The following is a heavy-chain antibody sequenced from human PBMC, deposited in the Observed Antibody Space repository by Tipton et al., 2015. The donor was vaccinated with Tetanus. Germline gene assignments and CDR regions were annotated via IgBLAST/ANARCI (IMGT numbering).Heavy chain of an antibody. Sequence: TLSLTCTVSGGSLRSYYWSWIRQSPGKGLEWLGYIYFSGHTKYNPSLQSQVTFSVDTSQNQVSLQLTSVTAADTAVYYCARHSGWYNFFTGVDAWGQGTAVTVSS. J-gene: IGHJ6*02. CDR1: GGSLRSYY. D-gene: IGHD6-19*01. CDR3: ARHSGWYNFFTGVDA. CDR2: IYFSGHT. V-gene: IGHV4-59*01.